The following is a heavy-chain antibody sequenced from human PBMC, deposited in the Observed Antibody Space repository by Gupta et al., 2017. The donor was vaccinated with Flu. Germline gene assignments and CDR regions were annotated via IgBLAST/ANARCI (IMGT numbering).Heavy chain of an antibody. J-gene: IGHJ6*02. CDR3: ARDDSSGGQGMDV. CDR2: LYLGGST. CDR1: GFSVRSNY. V-gene: IGHV3-53*04. D-gene: IGHD3-22*01. Sequence: EVQLVESGGGLIQPGGSLRLSCEVSGFSVRSNYLSWVRHSPGKGLEWVSILYLGGSTKYADSVKGRLTISRHTSNNTVYLEMNSLRTEDTAVYYCARDDSSGGQGMDVWGQGTTVTVSS.